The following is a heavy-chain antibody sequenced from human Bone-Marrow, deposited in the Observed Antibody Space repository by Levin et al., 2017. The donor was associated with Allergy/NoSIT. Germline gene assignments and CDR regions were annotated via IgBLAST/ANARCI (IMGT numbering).Heavy chain of an antibody. V-gene: IGHV2-5*02. CDR1: GFSLSTSGVG. Sequence: SGPTLVKPTQTLTLTCTFSGFSLSTSGVGVGWIRQPPGEALEWLALIFWDGDKRYNPSLKDRVSITRDTAKDQVVLTLTKMDPVDTATYYCAHITRVGYDGEIFFDYWGQGSLVAVSS. J-gene: IGHJ4*02. CDR3: AHITRVGYDGEIFFDY. D-gene: IGHD5-24*01. CDR2: IFWDGDK.